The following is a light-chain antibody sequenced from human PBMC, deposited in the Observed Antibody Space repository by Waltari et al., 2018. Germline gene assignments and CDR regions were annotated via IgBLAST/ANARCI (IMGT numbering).Light chain of an antibody. CDR1: SGHNSSA. CDR2: LNSDGSH. Sequence: QLVLTQSPSASASLGASVKLTCTLSSGHNSSAIAWPQQQPEKGPRYLMKLNSDGSHNKGDGIPDRFSGSSSGAERYLTISSLQSEDEADYYCQTWDAGIVLFGGGTKLTVL. V-gene: IGLV4-69*01. CDR3: QTWDAGIVL. J-gene: IGLJ2*01.